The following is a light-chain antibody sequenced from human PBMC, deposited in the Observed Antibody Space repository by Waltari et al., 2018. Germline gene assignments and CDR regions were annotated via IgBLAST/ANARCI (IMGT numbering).Light chain of an antibody. Sequence: QLVLTQSPSASASLGASVKLPCTLSSGHSSNVIAWLQQQPEKGPRYLMKVNSDGSHSKGDEIPDRFSGSTSGAERYLTISSVQPEDEADYYCQTGGHGTWVFGGGTKLTVL. CDR3: QTGGHGTWV. CDR1: SGHSSNV. V-gene: IGLV4-69*01. CDR2: VNSDGSH. J-gene: IGLJ3*02.